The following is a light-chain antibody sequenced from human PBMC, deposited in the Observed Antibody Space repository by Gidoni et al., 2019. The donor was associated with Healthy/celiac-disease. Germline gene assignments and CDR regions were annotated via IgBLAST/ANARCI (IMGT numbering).Light chain of an antibody. CDR1: QSISSW. CDR2: KAS. J-gene: IGKJ4*01. V-gene: IGKV1-5*03. CDR3: PQYNSYSPELT. Sequence: DSQMTQSPSTLSASVGDRVTITCRASQSISSWLAWYQQKPWKAPKLLIYKASSLESGVPSRFSGSGSGTEFTLTIRRLQPDDFATYYCPQYNSYSPELTFGGGTKVEIQ.